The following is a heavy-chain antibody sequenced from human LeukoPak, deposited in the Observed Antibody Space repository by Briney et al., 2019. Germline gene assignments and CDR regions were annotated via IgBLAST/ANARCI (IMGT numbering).Heavy chain of an antibody. Sequence: GGSLRLSCAGSGFAFESFTMTWVRQAPGKGLESVSRINTDGTVTTYADSVKGRFTVSRDNADNTMFLQMNSVRDEDTAVYYCATKQWLAPPPDSWGQGTPVTVSS. CDR3: ATKQWLAPPPDS. D-gene: IGHD6-19*01. J-gene: IGHJ4*02. CDR2: INTDGTVT. CDR1: GFAFESFT. V-gene: IGHV3-74*01.